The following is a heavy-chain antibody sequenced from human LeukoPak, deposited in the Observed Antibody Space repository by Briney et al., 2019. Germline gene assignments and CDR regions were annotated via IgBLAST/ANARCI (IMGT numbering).Heavy chain of an antibody. CDR1: GYTFTGYY. V-gene: IGHV1-2*02. J-gene: IGHJ4*02. CDR3: ARGDGSYYRKGPSDY. D-gene: IGHD1-26*01. Sequence: ASVKVSCKASGYTFTGYYMHWVRQAPGQGLEWMGWINPNSGGTNYAQKFQGRVTMTRDTSISTAYMELSRLRSDDTAVYYCARGDGSYYRKGPSDYWGQGTLVTVSS. CDR2: INPNSGGT.